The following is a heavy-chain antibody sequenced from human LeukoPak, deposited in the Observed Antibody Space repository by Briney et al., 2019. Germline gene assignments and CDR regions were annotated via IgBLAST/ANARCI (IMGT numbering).Heavy chain of an antibody. V-gene: IGHV3-23*01. D-gene: IGHD6-13*01. CDR1: GFTFSSYS. Sequence: PGGSLRLSCAASGFTFSSYSMNWVRQAPGKGLEWVSAISGSGGSTYYADSVKGRFTIPRDNSKNTLYLQMNSLRAEDTAVYYCAKKLKQQLVGAYIWGQGTMVTVSS. CDR2: ISGSGGST. CDR3: AKKLKQQLVGAYI. J-gene: IGHJ3*02.